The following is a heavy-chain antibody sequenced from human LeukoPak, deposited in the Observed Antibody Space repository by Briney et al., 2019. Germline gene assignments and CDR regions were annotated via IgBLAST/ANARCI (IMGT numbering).Heavy chain of an antibody. CDR1: GYTFTSYD. V-gene: IGHV1-8*01. CDR3: ARGLRFLYYYDSSGYYPLDY. D-gene: IGHD3-22*01. CDR2: MNPNSGNT. J-gene: IGHJ4*02. Sequence: ASVKVSCKASGYTFTSYDINWVRQATGQGLEWMGWMNPNSGNTGYAQKFQGRVSMTRNTSISTAYMELSSLRSEDTAVYYCARGLRFLYYYDSSGYYPLDYWGQGTLVTVSS.